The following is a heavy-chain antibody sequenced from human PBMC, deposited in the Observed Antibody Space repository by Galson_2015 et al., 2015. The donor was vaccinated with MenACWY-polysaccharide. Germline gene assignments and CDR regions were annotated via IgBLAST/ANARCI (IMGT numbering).Heavy chain of an antibody. J-gene: IGHJ5*02. Sequence: SLRPSCAASGFTFRSTWMSWVRQAPGKGLEWVALINLDGSQKDYMDSVKGRFAISRENAKNSLYLQINSLRAEDTAVYYCARDPNWGNSFGPWGRGTLVTVSS. CDR2: INLDGSQK. V-gene: IGHV3-7*01. D-gene: IGHD7-27*01. CDR3: ARDPNWGNSFGP. CDR1: GFTFRSTW.